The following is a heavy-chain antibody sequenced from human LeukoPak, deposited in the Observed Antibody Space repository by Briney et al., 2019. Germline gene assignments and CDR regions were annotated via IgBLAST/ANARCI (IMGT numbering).Heavy chain of an antibody. D-gene: IGHD6-19*01. CDR3: ARSGGWLLYFDY. Sequence: SETLSLTCTVSGGSINNYYWSWIRQPPGKGLEWIGYIYYSGSTNYNPSLRSRVTISVDTSKNQFSLKLSSVTAADTALYYCARSGGWLLYFDYWGQGTLVTVSS. V-gene: IGHV4-59*01. J-gene: IGHJ4*02. CDR2: IYYSGST. CDR1: GGSINNYY.